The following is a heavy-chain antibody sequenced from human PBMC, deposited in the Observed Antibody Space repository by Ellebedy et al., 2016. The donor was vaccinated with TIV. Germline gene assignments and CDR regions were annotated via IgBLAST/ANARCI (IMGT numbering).Heavy chain of an antibody. CDR1: GFTFSSYW. J-gene: IGHJ4*02. CDR2: IKQDGSEK. D-gene: IGHD3-22*01. Sequence: GESLKISCAASGFTFSSYWMSWVRQAPGKGLEWVANIKQDGSEKYYVDSVKGRFTVSRDNAKNSLYLQMNSLRDEDTAVYYCARDTSGFTLDYWGQGTLVTVSS. V-gene: IGHV3-7*01. CDR3: ARDTSGFTLDY.